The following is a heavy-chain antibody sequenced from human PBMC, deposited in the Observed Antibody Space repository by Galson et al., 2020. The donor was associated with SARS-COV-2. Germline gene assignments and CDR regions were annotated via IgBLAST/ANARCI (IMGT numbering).Heavy chain of an antibody. D-gene: IGHD2-15*01. V-gene: IGHV3-30*18. CDR2: ISYDGSNK. CDR3: AKDWRYCSGGSCLDYYGMDV. CDR1: GFTFSSYG. Sequence: TGGSLRLSCAASGFTFSSYGMHWVRQAPGKGLGWVAVISYDGSNKYYADSVKGRFTISRDNSKNTLYLQMNSLRAEDTAVYYCAKDWRYCSGGSCLDYYGMDVWGQGTTVTVSS. J-gene: IGHJ6*02.